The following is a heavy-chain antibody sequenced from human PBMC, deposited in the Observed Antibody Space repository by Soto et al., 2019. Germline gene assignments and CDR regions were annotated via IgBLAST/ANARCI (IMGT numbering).Heavy chain of an antibody. Sequence: GGSRRLSCAASGFTFSNAWMNWVRQAPGKGLEWVGRVKSKVDGETIDYSAPVKGRFSISRDDSKNTVYLQMNSLKIEDTAVYYCATGGLGLDYWGQGTLVTVSS. CDR2: VKSKVDGETI. CDR1: GFTFSNAW. J-gene: IGHJ4*02. CDR3: ATGGLGLDY. V-gene: IGHV3-15*01. D-gene: IGHD6-19*01.